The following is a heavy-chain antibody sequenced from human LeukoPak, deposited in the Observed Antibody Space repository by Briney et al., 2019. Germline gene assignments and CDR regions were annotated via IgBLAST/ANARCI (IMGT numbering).Heavy chain of an antibody. CDR3: ARGLRYSDWLNWFDP. J-gene: IGHJ5*02. D-gene: IGHD3-9*01. Sequence: GGSLRLSCAASGFTFSSYWMHWVRQAPGKGLVWVSRINSDGSSTSYADSVKGRFTISRDNAKNTLYLQMNSLRAEDTAVYYCARGLRYSDWLNWFDPWGQGTLVTVSS. CDR2: INSDGSST. V-gene: IGHV3-74*01. CDR1: GFTFSSYW.